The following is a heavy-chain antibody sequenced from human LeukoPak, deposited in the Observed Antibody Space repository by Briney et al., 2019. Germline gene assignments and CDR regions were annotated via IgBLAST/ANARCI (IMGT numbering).Heavy chain of an antibody. CDR2: IYYSGNT. Sequence: SETLSLTCTVSGDSISTSNSYWGWIRQPPGKGLEWIGSIYYSGNTYYNPSLKSRVTISVDTSKNQFSLKLSSVTAADTAVYYCTRVVWYLYYMDVWGKGTTVTVSS. D-gene: IGHD3-16*01. CDR1: GDSISTSNSY. J-gene: IGHJ6*03. V-gene: IGHV4-39*07. CDR3: TRVVWYLYYMDV.